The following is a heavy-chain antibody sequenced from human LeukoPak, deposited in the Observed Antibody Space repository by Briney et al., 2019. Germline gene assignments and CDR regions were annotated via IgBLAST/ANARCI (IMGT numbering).Heavy chain of an antibody. CDR1: GGSISSGVYY. CDR3: ARGVLY. CDR2: INHNENT. V-gene: IGHV4-30-2*01. D-gene: IGHD3-3*01. Sequence: SQTLSLTCTVSGGSISSGVYYWSWIRQPPGKGLEWIGYINHNENTYYNPSLKSRVTISVDRSKNQFSLKLTSVTAADTAVYYCARGVLYWGQGTLVTVSS. J-gene: IGHJ4*02.